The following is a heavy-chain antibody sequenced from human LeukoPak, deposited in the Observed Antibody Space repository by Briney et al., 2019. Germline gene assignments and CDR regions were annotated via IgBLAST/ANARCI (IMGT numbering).Heavy chain of an antibody. CDR3: ARQFYGSGVDY. Sequence: SETLSLTCTVSGGSISSYYWSWIRQPPGKGLEWIGYIYYSGSTNYNPSLKSRVTTSVDTSKNQFSLKLSSVTAADTAVYYCARQFYGSGVDYWGQGTLVTVSS. J-gene: IGHJ4*02. V-gene: IGHV4-59*08. D-gene: IGHD3-10*01. CDR1: GGSISSYY. CDR2: IYYSGST.